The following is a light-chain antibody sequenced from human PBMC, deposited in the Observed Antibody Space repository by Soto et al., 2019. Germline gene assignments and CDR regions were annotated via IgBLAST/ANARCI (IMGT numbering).Light chain of an antibody. Sequence: DIQMTQSPSTLSVSIGDRVTITCRASESISSWLAWYQQKPGKAPNLLIYKASSLESGVPSRFSGNGSGTEFTLTISSLQPDDFAPYYCQQFQCYSPYTFGQGTKLQIK. J-gene: IGKJ2*01. V-gene: IGKV1-5*03. CDR1: ESISSW. CDR2: KAS. CDR3: QQFQCYSPYT.